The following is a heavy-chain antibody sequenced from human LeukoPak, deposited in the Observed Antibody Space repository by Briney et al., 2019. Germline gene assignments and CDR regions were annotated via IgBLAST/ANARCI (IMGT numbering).Heavy chain of an antibody. Sequence: GGSLRLSCAASGFSSNGYWMHWARQAPGKGLVWVARINGDGSSINYADSVKGRFTISRDNAKNTLYLQMNSLRVEDTAVYYFVKDSPPPYRGSPPGLWGQGALVTVSS. D-gene: IGHD1-26*01. CDR2: INGDGSSI. V-gene: IGHV3-74*01. CDR3: VKDSPPPYRGSPPGL. J-gene: IGHJ1*01. CDR1: GFSSNGYW.